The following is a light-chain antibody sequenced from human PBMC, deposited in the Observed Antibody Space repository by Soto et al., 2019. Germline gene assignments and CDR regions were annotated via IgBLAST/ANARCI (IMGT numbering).Light chain of an antibody. Sequence: DIQLTQSPSFLSPSIGESVTITCRASQVISTSLAWYQVKPGKAPKLLIYAASTLESGVPSRFSATVSGTEFSLTITSLQPEDFATYYCHQRQSWPRTFGKGTKVYIK. CDR3: HQRQSWPRT. J-gene: IGKJ1*01. V-gene: IGKV1-9*01. CDR2: AAS. CDR1: QVISTS.